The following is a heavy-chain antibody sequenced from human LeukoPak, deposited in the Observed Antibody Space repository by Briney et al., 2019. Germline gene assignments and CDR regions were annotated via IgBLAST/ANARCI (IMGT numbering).Heavy chain of an antibody. J-gene: IGHJ6*02. V-gene: IGHV1-18*01. CDR1: GYTFTTHD. Sequence: ASVKVSCKASGYTFTTHDINWVRQAPGQGLEWMGWISAYNGNTNYAQKLQGRVTMTTDTSTSTAYMELRSLRSDDTAVYYCARVGLSSGWYDYYYGMDVWGQGTTVTVSS. CDR2: ISAYNGNT. D-gene: IGHD6-19*01. CDR3: ARVGLSSGWYDYYYGMDV.